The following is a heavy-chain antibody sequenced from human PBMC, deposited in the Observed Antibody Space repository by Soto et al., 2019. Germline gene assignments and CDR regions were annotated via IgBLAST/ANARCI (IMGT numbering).Heavy chain of an antibody. V-gene: IGHV3-11*06. CDR2: ISPGSRYP. CDR1: GFTFGDSY. D-gene: IGHD2-15*01. Sequence: PGGSLRLSCAGSGFTFGDSYMSWIRQAPGKGLEWLSYISPGSRYPAYADSVKGRFNISRDNARRSLFLQMTSLTAEDTAMYYCVRGGGGGLFDPWGQGTMVTVS. CDR3: VRGGGGGLFDP. J-gene: IGHJ5*02.